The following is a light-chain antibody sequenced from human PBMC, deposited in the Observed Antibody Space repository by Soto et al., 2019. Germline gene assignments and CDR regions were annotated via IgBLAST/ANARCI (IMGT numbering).Light chain of an antibody. Sequence: EIALTQSQGTLSLSPGERATLSCRASQSISSSYLAWYQQKPGQAPRLLIYGPSSRATGIPDRFSGSGSGTDFTLTINRLEPEDFAVYYCKQYDSSPRTFGQGTKLDI. J-gene: IGKJ1*01. CDR2: GPS. CDR3: KQYDSSPRT. V-gene: IGKV3-20*01. CDR1: QSISSSY.